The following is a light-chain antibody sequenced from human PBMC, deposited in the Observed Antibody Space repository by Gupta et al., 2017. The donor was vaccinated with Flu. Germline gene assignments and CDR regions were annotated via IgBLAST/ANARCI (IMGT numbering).Light chain of an antibody. J-gene: IGLJ3*02. Sequence: QSALTQPASVSVSPGQSITISCTGTSSDVGSYNLVSWYQQHPGKAPKLMIYEGSKRPAGVSNRFSGSKSGNTASLTISGLQAEDEDDYYCCSYAGSSTWVFGGGTKLTVL. V-gene: IGLV2-23*01. CDR1: SSDVGSYNL. CDR2: EGS. CDR3: CSYAGSSTWV.